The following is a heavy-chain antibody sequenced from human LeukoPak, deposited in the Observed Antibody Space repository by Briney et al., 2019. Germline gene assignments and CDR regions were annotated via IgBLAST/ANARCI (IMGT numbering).Heavy chain of an antibody. D-gene: IGHD5-18*01. CDR3: ARDYGIYSYGSDAFDI. Sequence: SETLSLTCAVYGGSFSGYYWSWIRQPPGKGLEWIGDINHSGSTNYNPSLKSRVTISVDTSKNQFSLKLSTVTAADTAVYYCARDYGIYSYGSDAFDIWGQGTMVTVSS. J-gene: IGHJ3*02. CDR2: INHSGST. V-gene: IGHV4-34*01. CDR1: GGSFSGYY.